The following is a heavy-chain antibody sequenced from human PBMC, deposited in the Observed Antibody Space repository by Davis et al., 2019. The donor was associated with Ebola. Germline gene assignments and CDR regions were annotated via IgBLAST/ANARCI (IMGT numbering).Heavy chain of an antibody. CDR1: GFTFSNYA. Sequence: GESLKISCAASGFTFSNYAMSWVRQAPGRGLEWVSGLSGSGGSTYYADSVKGRFTISRDNSENTLYLQMNSLTADDTAVYYCARAVFHEVLDYWGQGTPVTVSS. J-gene: IGHJ4*02. CDR2: LSGSGGST. CDR3: ARAVFHEVLDY. V-gene: IGHV3-23*01. D-gene: IGHD3-3*01.